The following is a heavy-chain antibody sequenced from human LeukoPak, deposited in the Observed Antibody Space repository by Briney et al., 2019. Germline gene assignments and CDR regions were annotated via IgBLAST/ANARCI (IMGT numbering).Heavy chain of an antibody. CDR3: ARGTRGDYVYHRGNFRRMVYYYYMDV. V-gene: IGHV1-8*01. D-gene: IGHD4-17*01. J-gene: IGHJ6*03. CDR1: GYTFTSYD. Sequence: ASVKVSCKASGYTFTSYDINWVRQATGQGLEWMGWMNPNSGNTGYAQKFQGRVTMTRDTSISTAYMELSRLRSDDTAVYYCARGTRGDYVYHRGNFRRMVYYYYMDVWGKGTTVTVSS. CDR2: MNPNSGNT.